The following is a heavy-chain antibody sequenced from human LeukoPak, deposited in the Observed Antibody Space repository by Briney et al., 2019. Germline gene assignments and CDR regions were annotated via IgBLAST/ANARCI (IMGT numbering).Heavy chain of an antibody. CDR2: IYTSGSA. CDR1: GGSISSYY. CDR3: ARSEGYDFWSGHRD. V-gene: IGHV4-4*07. J-gene: IGHJ4*02. Sequence: SETLSLTCTVSGGSISSYYWSWIRQPAGQGLEWIGRIYTSGSANYNPSLKSRVTMSVDASKNQFSLKLSSVTAADTAVYYCARSEGYDFWSGHRDWGQGTLVTVSS. D-gene: IGHD3-3*01.